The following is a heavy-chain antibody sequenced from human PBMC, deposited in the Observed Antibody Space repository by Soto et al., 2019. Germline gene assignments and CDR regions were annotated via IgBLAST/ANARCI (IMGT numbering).Heavy chain of an antibody. V-gene: IGHV1-18*04. CDR3: ARDSDFWSGYHSGY. D-gene: IGHD3-3*01. CDR2: ISAYNGNT. J-gene: IGHJ4*02. Sequence: GASVKVSCKASGYTFTSYGISWVRQAPGQGLEWMGWISAYNGNTNYAQKLQGRVTMTTDTSTSTAYMELRSLRSDDTAVYYCARDSDFWSGYHSGYWGQGTLVTVCS. CDR1: GYTFTSYG.